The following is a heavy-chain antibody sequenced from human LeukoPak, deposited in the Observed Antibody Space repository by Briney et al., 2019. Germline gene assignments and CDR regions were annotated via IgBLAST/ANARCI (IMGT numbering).Heavy chain of an antibody. CDR3: ARGGLRYFDWLLYPSGGFDY. CDR2: IYYSGST. D-gene: IGHD3-9*01. V-gene: IGHV4-39*07. Sequence: PSETLSLTCTVSGGSISSSSYYWGWIRQPPGKGLEWIGSIYYSGSTYYNPSLKSRVTISVDTSKNQFSLKLSSVTAADTAVYYCARGGLRYFDWLLYPSGGFDYWGQGTLVTVSS. J-gene: IGHJ4*02. CDR1: GGSISSSSYY.